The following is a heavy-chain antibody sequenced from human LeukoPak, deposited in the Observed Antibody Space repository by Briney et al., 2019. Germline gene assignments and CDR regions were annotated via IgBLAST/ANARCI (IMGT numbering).Heavy chain of an antibody. V-gene: IGHV4-39*01. Sequence: SETLSLTCTVSGGSISSSSYYWGWIRQHPGKGLEWIGSIYYSGSTYYNPSLKSRVTISVDTSKNQFSLKLSSVTAADTAVYYCASVKWELGSWGQGTLVTVSS. CDR3: ASVKWELGS. D-gene: IGHD1-26*01. CDR1: GGSISSSSYY. J-gene: IGHJ5*02. CDR2: IYYSGST.